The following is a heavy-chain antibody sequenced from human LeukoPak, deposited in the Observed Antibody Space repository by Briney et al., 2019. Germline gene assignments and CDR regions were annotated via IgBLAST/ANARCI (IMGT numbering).Heavy chain of an antibody. CDR2: ISGYNGDT. CDR3: ARDVWIEGLAAGYTGDYYYYNMDV. J-gene: IGHJ6*02. Sequence: AAVKVSCKSSGYTFISYGISWVRQAPGQGLEWMGWISGYNGDTNYSQKLQGRVSMTTDTSTGKAFMEMRSLQFDDTAVYYCARDVWIEGLAAGYTGDYYYYNMDVWGQGTTVTVSS. D-gene: IGHD6-13*01. V-gene: IGHV1-18*01. CDR1: GYTFISYG.